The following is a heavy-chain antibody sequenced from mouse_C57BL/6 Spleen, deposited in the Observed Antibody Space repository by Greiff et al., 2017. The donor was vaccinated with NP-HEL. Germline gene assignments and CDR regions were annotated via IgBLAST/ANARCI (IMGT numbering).Heavy chain of an antibody. CDR3: AIYSNYFDY. J-gene: IGHJ2*01. CDR2: IRNKANGYTT. CDR1: GFTFTDYY. V-gene: IGHV7-3*01. Sequence: EVMLVESGGGLVQPGGSLSLSCAASGFTFTDYYMSWVRQPPGKALEWLGFIRNKANGYTTEYSASVKGRFTISRDNSQSILYLQMNALRAEDSATYYCAIYSNYFDYWGQGTTLTVSS.